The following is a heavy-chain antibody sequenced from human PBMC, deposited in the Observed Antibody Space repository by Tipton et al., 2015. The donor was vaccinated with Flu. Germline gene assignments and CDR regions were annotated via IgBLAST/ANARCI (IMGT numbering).Heavy chain of an antibody. CDR1: GYRFSSYA. CDR2: SAPYNGNT. CDR3: ARGPDYFDF. Sequence: QVQLVQSGAEVQRPGASVKVSCKASGYRFSSYAISWVRQAPGQGLEWMRWSAPYNGNTHCAQQFQVRVTMTTDTSTNTAYMELRTLRPDDTAVYYWARGPDYFDFWGQGTLVTVSS. J-gene: IGHJ4*02. V-gene: IGHV1-18*01.